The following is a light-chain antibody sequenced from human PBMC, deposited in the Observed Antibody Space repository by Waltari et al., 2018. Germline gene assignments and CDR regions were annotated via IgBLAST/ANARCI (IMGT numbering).Light chain of an antibody. CDR1: GSDVGGYNY. CDR3: NSYTSSNHWM. V-gene: IGLV2-14*01. CDR2: DVS. J-gene: IGLJ3*02. Sequence: QSALTQPASVSGSPGQSITISCPGTGSDVGGYNYVSWYQQHPGKAPKLMIYDVSKRPSGVSNRFSGSKSGNTASLTISGLQAEDEADYYCNSYTSSNHWMFGGGTKLTVL.